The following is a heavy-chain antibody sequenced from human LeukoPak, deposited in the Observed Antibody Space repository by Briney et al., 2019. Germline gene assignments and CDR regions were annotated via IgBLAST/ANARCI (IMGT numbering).Heavy chain of an antibody. V-gene: IGHV3-30*18. CDR3: AKDRALHGYFDY. J-gene: IGHJ4*02. Sequence: GGSLRLSCAASGFTFSSYGMAWVRQAPGKGLEWVAVISYDGSNKYYADSVKGRFTISRDNSKNTLYLQMNSLRAEDTAVYYCAKDRALHGYFDYWGQGTLVTVSS. CDR1: GFTFSSYG. CDR2: ISYDGSNK. D-gene: IGHD3-10*01.